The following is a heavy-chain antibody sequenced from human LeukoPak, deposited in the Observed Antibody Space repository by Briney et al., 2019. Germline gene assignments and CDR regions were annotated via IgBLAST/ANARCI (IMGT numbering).Heavy chain of an antibody. CDR3: TSLYGDYLNDAFDI. J-gene: IGHJ3*02. V-gene: IGHV3-21*04. CDR2: ISSSSSYI. Sequence: GGSLRLSCAASGFTFSSYSMNWVRQAPGKGLEWVSSISSSSSYIYYADSVKGRFTISRDDSKNTAYLQMNSLKTEDTAVYYCTSLYGDYLNDAFDIWGQGTMVTVSS. CDR1: GFTFSSYS. D-gene: IGHD4-17*01.